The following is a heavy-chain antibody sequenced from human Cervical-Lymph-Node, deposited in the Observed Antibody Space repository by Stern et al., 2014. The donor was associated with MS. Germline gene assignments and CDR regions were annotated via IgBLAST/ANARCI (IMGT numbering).Heavy chain of an antibody. J-gene: IGHJ5*02. Sequence: VQLVQSGAEVKQPGESLRISCKGSGYSFTNYWIGWVRQVPGKGLEWVGIIYPGGSATTYSPSFHGRVTISPAKSMSTPYPQRSSMKASDTAMYYCARHERGYSGSAIRGWFDPWGQGTLVTVSS. V-gene: IGHV5-51*01. CDR3: ARHERGYSGSAIRGWFDP. D-gene: IGHD5-12*01. CDR2: IYPGGSAT. CDR1: GYSFTNYW.